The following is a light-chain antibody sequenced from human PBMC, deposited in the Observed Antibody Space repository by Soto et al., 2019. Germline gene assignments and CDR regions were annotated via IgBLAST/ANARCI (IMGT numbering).Light chain of an antibody. J-gene: IGLJ2*01. V-gene: IGLV2-11*01. CDR3: CSCAGSYTV. CDR2: DVS. CDR1: SSDVGGYNY. Sequence: QSVLTQPRSVSGSPGQSVTISCTGTSSDVGGYNYVSWYQQHPGKAPKLMIYDVSKRPSGVPDRFSGSKSGNTASLTISGLHAEDAADYYCCSCAGSYTVFGGGTKVTVL.